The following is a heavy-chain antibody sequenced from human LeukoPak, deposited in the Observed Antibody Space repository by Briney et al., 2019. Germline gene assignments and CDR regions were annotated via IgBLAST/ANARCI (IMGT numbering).Heavy chain of an antibody. V-gene: IGHV4-34*01. D-gene: IGHD3-22*01. J-gene: IGHJ4*02. CDR1: GGSFSGYY. Sequence: SETLSLTCAVYGGSFSGYYWSWIRQPPGKGLEWIGEINHSGSTNYNPSLKSRVTISVDTSKNQFSLKLSSVTAADTAVYYCARLKLMYYYDSSGYYYYRSYYFDYWGQGTLVTVSS. CDR3: ARLKLMYYYDSSGYYYYRSYYFDY. CDR2: INHSGST.